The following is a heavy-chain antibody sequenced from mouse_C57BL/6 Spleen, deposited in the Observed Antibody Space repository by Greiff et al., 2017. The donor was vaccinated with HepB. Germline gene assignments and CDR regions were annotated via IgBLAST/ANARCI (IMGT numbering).Heavy chain of an antibody. CDR2: IDPSDSYT. CDR1: GYTFTSYW. Sequence: VQLQQPGAELVKPGASVKLSCKASGYTFTSYWMQWVKQRPGQGLEWIGEIDPSDSYTNYNQKFKGKATLTVDTSSSTAYMQLSSLTSEDSAVYYCARKSYSNYGAMDYWGQGTSVTVSS. CDR3: ARKSYSNYGAMDY. D-gene: IGHD2-5*01. V-gene: IGHV1-50*01. J-gene: IGHJ4*01.